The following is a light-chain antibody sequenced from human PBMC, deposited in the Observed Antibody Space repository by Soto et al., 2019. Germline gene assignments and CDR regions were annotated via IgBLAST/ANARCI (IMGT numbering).Light chain of an antibody. CDR3: QQYNNWPLFT. V-gene: IGKV3-15*01. CDR1: QSVSSN. CDR2: GAS. J-gene: IGKJ3*01. Sequence: EIVMTQSPATLSVSPGERATLSCRASQSVSSNLAWYQQKPGQAPRLLIYGASTRDTGIPARFSGSGYGTEFTLTISSLQSEDFAVYYGQQYNNWPLFTFGPGTKVDIK.